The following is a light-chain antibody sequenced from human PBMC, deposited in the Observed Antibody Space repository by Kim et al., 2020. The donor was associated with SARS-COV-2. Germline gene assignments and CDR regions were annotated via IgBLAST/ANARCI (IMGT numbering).Light chain of an antibody. V-gene: IGKV1-5*03. CDR3: QQYKTYSRT. CDR2: RAS. J-gene: IGKJ1*01. Sequence: GDIVTVTCRASQSIGSSLAWLQQKPWKAPTALIYRASNLENGVPSRFSGSGSGTDFTLTISGLQPDDFATYYCQQYKTYSRTFGQGTKVDIK. CDR1: QSIGSS.